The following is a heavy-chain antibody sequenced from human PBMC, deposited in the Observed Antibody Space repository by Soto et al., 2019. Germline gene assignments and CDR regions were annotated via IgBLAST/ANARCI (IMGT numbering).Heavy chain of an antibody. V-gene: IGHV4-59*10. CDR1: NVSISNFY. CDR2: VHGSGSA. J-gene: IGHJ5*02. CDR3: ARSSHKESWFDP. D-gene: IGHD6-13*01. Sequence: ESLSLTCAVSNVSISNFYWNGIRQSAGKGLEWIGRVHGSGSATYNPSLRSRVTMSADTSKNQFSLTVNSVTGADTAVYYCARSSHKESWFDPWGQGTQVTVYS.